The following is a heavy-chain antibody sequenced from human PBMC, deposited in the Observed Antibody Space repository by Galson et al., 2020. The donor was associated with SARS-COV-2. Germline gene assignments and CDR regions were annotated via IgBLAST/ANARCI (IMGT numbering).Heavy chain of an antibody. V-gene: IGHV3-30-3*01. CDR3: ARAATGSYYNAFDP. Sequence: GESLKISCAASGFTFTIFTLHWVRQAPGKGLEWVAVISYDGTSHYYTDSVKGRFTISRDNSKNMLFLQMHSLRVEDTDIYYCARAATGSYYNAFDPWGQGTMVTVSS. D-gene: IGHD1-26*01. J-gene: IGHJ5*02. CDR1: GFTFTIFT. CDR2: ISYDGTSH.